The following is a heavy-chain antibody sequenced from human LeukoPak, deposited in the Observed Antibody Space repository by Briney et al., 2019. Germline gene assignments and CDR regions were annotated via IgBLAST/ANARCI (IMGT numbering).Heavy chain of an antibody. D-gene: IGHD2-2*01. CDR1: GFTFSSYW. CDR3: ARGAEDCSSTSCYARHNDY. Sequence: GGSLRLSCAASGFTFSSYWMSWVRQAPGKGLERVANIKQDGSEKYYVDSVKGRFTISRDNAKNSLYLQMNSLRAEDTAVYYCARGAEDCSSTSCYARHNDYWGQGTLVTVSS. CDR2: IKQDGSEK. J-gene: IGHJ4*02. V-gene: IGHV3-7*01.